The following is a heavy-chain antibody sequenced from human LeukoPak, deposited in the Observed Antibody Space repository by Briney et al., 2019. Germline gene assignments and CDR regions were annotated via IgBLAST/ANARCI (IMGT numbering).Heavy chain of an antibody. CDR1: GGSISSYY. D-gene: IGHD6-19*01. J-gene: IGHJ5*02. CDR2: IYYSGST. CDR3: ARVIAVALYNWFDP. V-gene: IGHV4-59*01. Sequence: PSETLSLTCTVSGGSISSYYWSWIRQPPGKGLEWTGYIYYSGSTNYNPSLKSRVTISVDTSKNQFSLKLSSVTAADTAVYYCARVIAVALYNWFDPWGQGTLVTVSS.